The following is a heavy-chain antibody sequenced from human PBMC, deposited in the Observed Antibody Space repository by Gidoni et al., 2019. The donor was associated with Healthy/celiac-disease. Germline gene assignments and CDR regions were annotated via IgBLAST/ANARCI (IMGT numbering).Heavy chain of an antibody. V-gene: IGHV2-5*02. CDR2: IYCDDDK. J-gene: IGHJ6*03. Sequence: QITLKESGRTLVKPTQTLTLTCTFPGVSPSTSGVGVGWFRQPPGKALGWLALIYCDDDKRYSPSLKSRLTITKDTSKNQVVLTMTNKDPVDTATYYCAHIRSHYYYMDVWGKGTTVTVSS. CDR1: GVSPSTSGVG. CDR3: AHIRSHYYYMDV.